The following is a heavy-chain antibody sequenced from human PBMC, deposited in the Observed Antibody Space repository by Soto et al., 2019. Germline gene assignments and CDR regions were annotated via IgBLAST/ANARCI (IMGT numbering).Heavy chain of an antibody. J-gene: IGHJ4*02. D-gene: IGHD3-22*01. V-gene: IGHV4-59*01. CDR3: ARVGGSYYDSSGYLFDY. Sequence: SETLSLTCTVSGGSISSYYWSWIRQPPGKGLEWIGYIYYSGSTNYNPSLKSRVTISVDTSKNQFSLKLSSVTAADTAVYYCARVGGSYYDSSGYLFDYWGQGTLVTVSS. CDR1: GGSISSYY. CDR2: IYYSGST.